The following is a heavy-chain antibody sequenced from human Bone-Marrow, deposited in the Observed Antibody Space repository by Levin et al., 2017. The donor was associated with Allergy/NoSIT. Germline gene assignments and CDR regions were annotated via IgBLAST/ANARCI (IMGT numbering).Heavy chain of an antibody. CDR1: GGSISSSNW. Sequence: SETLSLTCAVSGGSISSSNWWSWVRQPPGKGLEWIGEIYHSGSTNYNPSLKSRVTISVDKSKNQFSLKLSSVTAADTAVYYCANTIVGAIGAFDIWGQGTMVTVSS. CDR2: IYHSGST. CDR3: ANTIVGAIGAFDI. V-gene: IGHV4-4*02. D-gene: IGHD1-26*01. J-gene: IGHJ3*02.